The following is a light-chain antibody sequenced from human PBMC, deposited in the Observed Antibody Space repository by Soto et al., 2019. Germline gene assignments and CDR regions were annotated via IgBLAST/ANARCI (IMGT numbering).Light chain of an antibody. CDR2: RNN. J-gene: IGLJ2*01. Sequence: QSVLTQPPSASGTPGQRVTISCSGGSPNVGSNYVYWYQQLPGRAPKLLIYRNNQRPSGVPDRFSGSKSVTLASLAISGLRSEDEADYHCAAWDDNLRAVVFGGGTKVTVL. V-gene: IGLV1-47*01. CDR3: AAWDDNLRAVV. CDR1: SPNVGSNY.